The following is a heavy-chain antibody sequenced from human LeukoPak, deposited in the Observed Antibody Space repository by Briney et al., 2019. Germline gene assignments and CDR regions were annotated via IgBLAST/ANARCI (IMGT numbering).Heavy chain of an antibody. CDR3: ASAVVVTGWFDP. D-gene: IGHD2-21*02. CDR2: IYYSGST. Sequence: TSETLSLTCTVSGGSISSYYWSWIRQPPGKGLEWIGYIYYSGSTNYNPSLKSRVTISVDTSKNQCPLKLSSVTAADTAVYYCASAVVVTGWFDPWGQGTLVTVSS. CDR1: GGSISSYY. J-gene: IGHJ5*02. V-gene: IGHV4-59*01.